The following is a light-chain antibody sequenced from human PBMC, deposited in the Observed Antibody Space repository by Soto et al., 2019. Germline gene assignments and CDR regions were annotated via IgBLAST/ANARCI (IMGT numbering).Light chain of an antibody. CDR1: SSDVGDYNY. CDR3: SSFTSRVTYV. J-gene: IGLJ1*01. Sequence: QSVLTQPASVSGSPGQSITISCTGTSSDVGDYNYVSWYQQHPGKAPKLMIYDVSSRPSGVSNRFSGSKSGNTASLTISGLQAEDEADYYCSSFTSRVTYVFGTGTKVTVL. CDR2: DVS. V-gene: IGLV2-14*01.